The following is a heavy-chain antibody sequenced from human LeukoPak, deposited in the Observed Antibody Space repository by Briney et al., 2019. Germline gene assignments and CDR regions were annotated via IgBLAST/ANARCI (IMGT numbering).Heavy chain of an antibody. CDR1: GFTFDDYA. V-gene: IGHV3-9*01. J-gene: IGHJ6*03. Sequence: GRSLRPSCAGSGFTFDDYAMHWVRHTPGRGLEWVSGISWNSGNIAYADFVGGRFTISRDNAKNSLSLQMNSLSDEDTAVYYCAKDAYGGATFFYYMDVWGKGTTVTVSS. CDR3: AKDAYGGATFFYYMDV. D-gene: IGHD2/OR15-2a*01. CDR2: ISWNSGNI.